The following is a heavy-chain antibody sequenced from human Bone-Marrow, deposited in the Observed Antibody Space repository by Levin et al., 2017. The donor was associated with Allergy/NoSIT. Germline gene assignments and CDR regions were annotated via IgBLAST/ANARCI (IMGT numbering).Heavy chain of an antibody. Sequence: SQTLSLTCTVSGGTFSSGGYYWSWVRQRPGMGLEWLGYIYHGGVTKYNRGYEGRVDISMNMSKNQLSLKLMSATATDTAIYSCTRDGGSGSFYNRPFDLWGQGTLVTVSS. V-gene: IGHV4-31*03. CDR2: IYHGGVT. J-gene: IGHJ4*02. D-gene: IGHD3-10*01. CDR3: TRDGGSGSFYNRPFDL. CDR1: GGTFSSGGYY.